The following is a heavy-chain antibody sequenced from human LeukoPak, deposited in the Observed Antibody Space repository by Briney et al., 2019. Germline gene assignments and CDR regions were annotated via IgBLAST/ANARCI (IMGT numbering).Heavy chain of an antibody. Sequence: GGSLRLSCAASGFTFSSYSMNWVRQAPGKGLEWVSSISSSSSYIYYADSVKGRFTISRDNAKHSLYLQMNSLRAEDTAVYYCARDQNYDILTGIDYWGQGTLVTVSS. CDR2: ISSSSSYI. CDR3: ARDQNYDILTGIDY. CDR1: GFTFSSYS. D-gene: IGHD3-9*01. V-gene: IGHV3-21*01. J-gene: IGHJ4*02.